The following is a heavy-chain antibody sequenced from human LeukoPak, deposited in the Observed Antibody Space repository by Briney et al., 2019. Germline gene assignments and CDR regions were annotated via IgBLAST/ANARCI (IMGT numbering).Heavy chain of an antibody. CDR2: ISGPGGDT. Sequence: PGGSLTLSCAASGFTFHNYGLSWVRRAPGEGLKWVSAISGPGGDTYYADSVKGRFTVSRDTSENILYLQMNSLRVEDTAVYYCARDTTYGSGSYSFDYWGQGTLVTVSS. D-gene: IGHD3-10*01. CDR1: GFTFHNYG. CDR3: ARDTTYGSGSYSFDY. J-gene: IGHJ4*02. V-gene: IGHV3-23*01.